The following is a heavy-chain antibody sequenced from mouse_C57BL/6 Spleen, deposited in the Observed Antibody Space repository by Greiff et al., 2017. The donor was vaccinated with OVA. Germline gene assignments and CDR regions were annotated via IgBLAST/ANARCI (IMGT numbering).Heavy chain of an antibody. CDR3: ARWGVRAY. D-gene: IGHD2-2*01. J-gene: IGHJ3*01. CDR1: GYAFSSSW. CDR2: IYPGDGDT. V-gene: IGHV1-82*01. Sequence: QVQLKESGAELVKPGASVKISCKASGYAFSSSWMNWVKQRPGKGLEWIGRIYPGDGDTNYNGKFKGKATLTADKSSSTAYMQLSSLTSEDSAVYFYARWGVRAYWGQGTLVTVSA.